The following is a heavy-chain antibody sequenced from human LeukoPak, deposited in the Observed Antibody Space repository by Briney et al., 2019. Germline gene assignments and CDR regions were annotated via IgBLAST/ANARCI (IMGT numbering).Heavy chain of an antibody. Sequence: SETLSLTCTVSGASIGLYYWSWIRQPAGKGLEWIGRIYTSGTSNYSPSLKSRVTMSLDLPKNQLSLKLNSVTAADTAVYYCARDRAVPHYYYGMDVWGQGTTVTVSS. D-gene: IGHD6-19*01. J-gene: IGHJ6*02. CDR3: ARDRAVPHYYYGMDV. V-gene: IGHV4-4*07. CDR1: GASIGLYY. CDR2: IYTSGTS.